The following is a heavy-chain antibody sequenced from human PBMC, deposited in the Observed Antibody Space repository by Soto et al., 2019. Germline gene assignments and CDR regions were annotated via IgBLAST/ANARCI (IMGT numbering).Heavy chain of an antibody. Sequence: GGTLRLPCAASGFTFSSYGMHWVRQAPGKGLERVAVLWYDGSNKYSADSVKGRFTISRDNSKNTLYLQMNSMRAEDTAAYYCARDLRTGSDYWDRGTLGAVSS. D-gene: IGHD1-1*01. CDR1: GFTFSSYG. V-gene: IGHV3-33*01. J-gene: IGHJ4*02. CDR2: LWYDGSNK. CDR3: ARDLRTGSDY.